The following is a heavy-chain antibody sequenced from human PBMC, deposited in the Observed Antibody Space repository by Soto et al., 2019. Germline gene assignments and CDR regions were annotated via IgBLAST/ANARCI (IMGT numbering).Heavy chain of an antibody. CDR3: ARAPRSSSSVFSDY. J-gene: IGHJ4*02. CDR1: GYTFTSYG. Sequence: ASVKVSCKASGYTFTSYGISWVRQAPGQGLEWMGWISAYNGNTNYAQKLQGRVTMTTDTSTSTAYMELRSLRSDDTAVYYCARAPRSSSSVFSDYWGQGTLVTVSS. D-gene: IGHD6-6*01. V-gene: IGHV1-18*01. CDR2: ISAYNGNT.